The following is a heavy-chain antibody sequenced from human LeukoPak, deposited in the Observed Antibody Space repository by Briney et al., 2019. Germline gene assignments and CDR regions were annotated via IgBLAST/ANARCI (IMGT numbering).Heavy chain of an antibody. CDR3: ARDSSGYSYGLYYFDY. CDR1: GYTFSSYA. Sequence: GGSLRLSCAASGYTFSSYAMSWVRQAPGKGLEWVSTISGSGTSTYYADSVKGRFTISRDNSKNTLYLQMNSLRAEDTAVYYCARDSSGYSYGLYYFDYWGQGTLVTVSS. CDR2: ISGSGTST. V-gene: IGHV3-23*01. D-gene: IGHD5-18*01. J-gene: IGHJ4*02.